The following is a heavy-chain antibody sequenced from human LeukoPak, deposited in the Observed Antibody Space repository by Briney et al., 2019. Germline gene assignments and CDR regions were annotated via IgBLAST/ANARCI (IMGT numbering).Heavy chain of an antibody. CDR1: GFGFTAAW. J-gene: IGHJ4*02. CDR2: IKSKGGGETT. V-gene: IGHV3-15*01. D-gene: IGHD3-3*01. Sequence: GSLRLFCAASGFGFTAAWMSWVRQAPGKGPEWVGRIKSKGGGETTDYAAPVKGRFTISRDDSKNTLYLQMDGLRTEDTAVYYCAWQTKFDFWRMDYWGLGTLVTVSS. CDR3: AWQTKFDFWRMDY.